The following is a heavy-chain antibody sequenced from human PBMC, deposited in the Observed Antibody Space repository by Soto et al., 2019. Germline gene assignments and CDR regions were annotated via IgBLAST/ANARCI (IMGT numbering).Heavy chain of an antibody. CDR1: GSSITSTNHS. J-gene: IGHJ4*02. V-gene: IGHV4-39*01. Sequence: PSETLWLTCTVSGSSITSTNHSWGWSRQPPGKGREWIGDIYYSLMTRYNPSLKSRVTISVDTSKNQFSLNLSSVTAADTAVYYCARHGYSYDSTGYYYFVWGQGTRVTVAS. D-gene: IGHD3-22*01. CDR3: ARHGYSYDSTGYYYFV. CDR2: IYYSLMT.